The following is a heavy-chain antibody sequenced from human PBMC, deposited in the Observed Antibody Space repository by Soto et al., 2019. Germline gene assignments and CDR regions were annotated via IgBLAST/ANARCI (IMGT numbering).Heavy chain of an antibody. V-gene: IGHV1-69*02. J-gene: IGHJ6*03. CDR2: IIPILGIA. CDR1: GGTFSSYT. Sequence: GASVKVSCKASGGTFSSYTISWVRQAPGQGLEWMGRIIPILGIANYAQKFQGRVTITADKSTSTAYMELSSLRSEDTAVYYCATSRPRPHYYYYYMDVWGKGTTVTVSS. CDR3: ATSRPRPHYYYYYMDV.